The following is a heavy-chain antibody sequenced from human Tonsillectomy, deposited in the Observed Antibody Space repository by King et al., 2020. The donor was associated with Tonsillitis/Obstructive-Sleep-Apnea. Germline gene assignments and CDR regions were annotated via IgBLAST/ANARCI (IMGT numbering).Heavy chain of an antibody. Sequence: QLQESGPGLVKPSETLSLTCTVSGGSISSYYWSWIRQPPGKGLEWIGYIYYSGSTNYNPSLKSRVTISVDTSKNQFSLKLSSVTAADTAVYYCARQSCGYCYASYAFDIWGQGTMVTVSS. J-gene: IGHJ3*02. CDR1: GGSISSYY. CDR3: ARQSCGYCYASYAFDI. V-gene: IGHV4-59*08. CDR2: IYYSGST. D-gene: IGHD2-21*02.